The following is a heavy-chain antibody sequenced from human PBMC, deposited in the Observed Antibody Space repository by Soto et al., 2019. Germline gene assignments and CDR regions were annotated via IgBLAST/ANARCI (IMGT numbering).Heavy chain of an antibody. J-gene: IGHJ4*02. CDR2: IYYSGTT. V-gene: IGHV4-61*01. CDR1: GDSVSNENYY. Sequence: QVQLQESGPGLVKPSETLSLTCAVSGDSVSNENYYWSWIRQPPGKGLEWIGYIYYSGTTNYNSSLKIRLTLSVDMSKNRFSLKLTSVTAADTAVYFCARSQRGRTAFTFDYWGQGALVTVSS. CDR3: ARSQRGRTAFTFDY. D-gene: IGHD3-16*01.